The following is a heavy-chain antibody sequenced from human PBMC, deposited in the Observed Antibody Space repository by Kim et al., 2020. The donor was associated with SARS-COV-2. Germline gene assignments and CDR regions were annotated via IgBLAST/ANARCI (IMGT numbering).Heavy chain of an antibody. J-gene: IGHJ4*02. V-gene: IGHV3-15*01. CDR2: IKSKTDGGTT. CDR1: GFTFSNAW. CDR3: TTEGGVYGDYYSFDY. D-gene: IGHD4-17*01. Sequence: GGSLRLSCAASGFTFSNAWMSWVRQAPGKGLEWVGRIKSKTDGGTTDYAAPVKGRFTISRDDSKNTLYLQMNSLKTEDTAVYYCTTEGGVYGDYYSFDYWGQGTLVTVSS.